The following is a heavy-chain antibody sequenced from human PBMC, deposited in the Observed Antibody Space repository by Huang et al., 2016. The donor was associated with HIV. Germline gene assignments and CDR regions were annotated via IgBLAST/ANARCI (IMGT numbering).Heavy chain of an antibody. Sequence: EVQLVESGGGLVQPGGSLRLSCAASGFTFSTYWMRWVRQAPGKGLEWVANIKQDGSEKYDVYSVKGRFTISRDNAKNSLYLQMNSLRAEETAVYYCAKDRQEALHSSSWEVFDYWGQGTLVTVSS. V-gene: IGHV3-7*01. D-gene: IGHD6-13*01. CDR1: GFTFSTYW. CDR2: IKQDGSEK. J-gene: IGHJ4*02. CDR3: AKDRQEALHSSSWEVFDY.